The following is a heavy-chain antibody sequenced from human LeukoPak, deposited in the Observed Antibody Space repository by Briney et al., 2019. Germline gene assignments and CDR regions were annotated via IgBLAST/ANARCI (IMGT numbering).Heavy chain of an antibody. D-gene: IGHD3-3*01. CDR2: IKQDGSEK. Sequence: GGSLRVFCAASGFTFSSYWMSWVRQAPGKGLEWVANIKQDGSEKYYVDSVKGRFTISRDNAKNSLYLQMNSLRAEDTAVYYCARQDYDFWSGSTLLDYWGQGTLVTVSS. CDR3: ARQDYDFWSGSTLLDY. J-gene: IGHJ4*02. CDR1: GFTFSSYW. V-gene: IGHV3-7*01.